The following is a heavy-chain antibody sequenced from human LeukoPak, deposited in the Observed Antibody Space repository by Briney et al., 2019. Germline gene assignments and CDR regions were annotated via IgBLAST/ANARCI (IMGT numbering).Heavy chain of an antibody. Sequence: GGSLRLSCAVSGFTFTTYAMTWVRQAPGKGLEWVSAISGGGTSTYYADSVKGRFTISRDSAENTLFLQMNSLRDEDTAVYYCAREPHYYDSSGYGKAPYFDYWGRGTLVTVSS. CDR3: AREPHYYDSSGYGKAPYFDY. V-gene: IGHV3-23*01. CDR2: ISGGGTST. J-gene: IGHJ4*02. CDR1: GFTFTTYA. D-gene: IGHD3-22*01.